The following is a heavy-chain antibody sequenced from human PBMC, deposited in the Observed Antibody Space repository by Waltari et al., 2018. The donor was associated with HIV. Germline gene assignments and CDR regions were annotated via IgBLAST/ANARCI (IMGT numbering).Heavy chain of an antibody. Sequence: QVQLQESGPGLVKPSETLSLTCTVSGGSISSYYWSWIRQPPGKGLEWIGYNYYSGSTNYHPSLKSRVTISVDTSKNQFSLKRSSVTAADTAVYDCAREGYGMDVWGQGTTVTVSS. J-gene: IGHJ6*02. CDR2: NYYSGST. V-gene: IGHV4-59*01. CDR3: AREGYGMDV. CDR1: GGSISSYY.